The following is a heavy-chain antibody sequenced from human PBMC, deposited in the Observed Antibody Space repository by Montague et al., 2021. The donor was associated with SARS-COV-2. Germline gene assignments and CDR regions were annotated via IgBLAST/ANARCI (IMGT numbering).Heavy chain of an antibody. Sequence: LRLSCAASGFTFGMYAMSWVRQAPGKGLEWVSVIYSGGSSTYYADSVKGRFTISRDNSKNTLYLQMNSLRAEDTAVYYCAKDRDPSSAYGMDVWGQGTTVTVSS. V-gene: IGHV3-23*03. D-gene: IGHD3-10*01. CDR3: AKDRDPSSAYGMDV. CDR2: IYSGGSST. J-gene: IGHJ6*02. CDR1: GFTFGMYA.